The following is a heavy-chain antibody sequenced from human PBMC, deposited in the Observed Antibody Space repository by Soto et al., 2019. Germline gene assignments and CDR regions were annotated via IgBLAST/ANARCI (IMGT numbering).Heavy chain of an antibody. CDR1: GFTFSSYA. V-gene: IGHV3-23*01. Sequence: GGSLRLSCAASGFTFSSYAMSWVRQAPGKGLEWVSAISGSGGSTYYADSVKGRFTISRDNSKNTLYLQMNSLRAEDTAVYYCANILLRTVGENWGQGTLVTVSS. J-gene: IGHJ4*02. CDR3: ANILLRTVGEN. CDR2: ISGSGGST. D-gene: IGHD3-22*01.